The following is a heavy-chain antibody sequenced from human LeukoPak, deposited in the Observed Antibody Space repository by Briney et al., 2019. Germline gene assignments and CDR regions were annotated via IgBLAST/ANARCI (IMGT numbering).Heavy chain of an antibody. CDR2: IYPGDSGA. CDR1: GYSFTNYW. Sequence: GESLKISCKGSGYSFTNYWIGWVRQMPGKGLKWMGIIYPGDSGARYSPSFQGQVTISADKSISTAYLQWSSLKASDTAMCCCARRRDLYSGSYYPFDYWGQGTLVTVSS. J-gene: IGHJ4*02. D-gene: IGHD1-26*01. V-gene: IGHV5-51*01. CDR3: ARRRDLYSGSYYPFDY.